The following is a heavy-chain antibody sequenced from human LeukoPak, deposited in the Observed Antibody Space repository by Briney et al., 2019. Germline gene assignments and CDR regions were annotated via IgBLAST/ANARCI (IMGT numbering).Heavy chain of an antibody. V-gene: IGHV4-39*07. CDR3: ARDVTVRGSPYRRYFDF. CDR1: GGSITSSNYY. J-gene: IGHJ4*02. CDR2: LYDTGNT. Sequence: PSETLSLTCTVSGGSITSSNYYWAWIRQPPGKGLEWNVSLYDTGNTYYNPSLKSRVAISVDTAKKQVSLRLPSLPAAATAVYSCARDVTVRGSPYRRYFDFWGQGSLVAVSS. D-gene: IGHD3-10*01.